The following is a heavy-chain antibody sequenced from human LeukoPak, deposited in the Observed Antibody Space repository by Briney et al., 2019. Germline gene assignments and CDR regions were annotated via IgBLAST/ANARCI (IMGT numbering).Heavy chain of an antibody. CDR2: THHTGSS. CDR3: ARGSGSGWYVAGDYYYYGMDV. V-gene: IGHV4-61*08. J-gene: IGHJ6*02. Sequence: SETLSLTCTVSGDPVSSGDFYWSWIRQSPGRGLQWIAYTHHTGSSNYSPSLRSRVTISMDTSKNQFSLNLNSVTAADTAVYYCARGSGSGWYVAGDYYYYGMDVWGQGTTVTVSS. CDR1: GDPVSSGDFY. D-gene: IGHD6-19*01.